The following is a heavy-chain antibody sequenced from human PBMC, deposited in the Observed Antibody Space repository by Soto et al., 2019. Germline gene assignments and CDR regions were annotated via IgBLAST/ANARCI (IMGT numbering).Heavy chain of an antibody. CDR1: GFTFSSYA. D-gene: IGHD6-19*01. J-gene: IGHJ4*02. Sequence: GGSLRLSCAASGFTFSSYAMHWVRQAPGKGLEWVAVISYDGSNKYYADSVKGRFTISRDNSKNTLYLQMNSLRAEDTAVYYCARDLPGIAVAGTFDYWGQGTLVTVSS. V-gene: IGHV3-30*04. CDR3: ARDLPGIAVAGTFDY. CDR2: ISYDGSNK.